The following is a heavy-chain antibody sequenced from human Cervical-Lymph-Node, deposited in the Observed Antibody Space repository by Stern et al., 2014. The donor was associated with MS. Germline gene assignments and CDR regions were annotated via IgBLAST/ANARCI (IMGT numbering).Heavy chain of an antibody. CDR2: FYNGIT. Sequence: VQLVESGPGLVKPSGTLSLTCSVSGESVGSGSYYWSWIRQPPGKGLEWIGYFYNGITDYNPSLKSRVSISGDTKTNQFSLKLTSVTAADTAVYYCARNFKYSTWDYWGQGALVTISS. D-gene: IGHD2/OR15-2a*01. V-gene: IGHV4-61*01. CDR3: ARNFKYSTWDY. J-gene: IGHJ4*02. CDR1: GESVGSGSYY.